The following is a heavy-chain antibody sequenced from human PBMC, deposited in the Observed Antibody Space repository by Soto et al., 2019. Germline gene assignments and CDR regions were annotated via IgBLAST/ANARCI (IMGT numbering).Heavy chain of an antibody. CDR1: GDSISSGGYY. CDR2: IYYSGST. Sequence: QVQLQESGPGLVKPSQTLSLTCTVSGDSISSGGYYWSWIRQHPGKGLEWIGYIYYSGSTYYNPSLKSRFTISVDTSKNQFSLKLSSVTAADTAVYYCAASCVACGGFNYYGMDVWGQGTTVTVSS. J-gene: IGHJ6*02. D-gene: IGHD2-21*01. CDR3: AASCVACGGFNYYGMDV. V-gene: IGHV4-31*03.